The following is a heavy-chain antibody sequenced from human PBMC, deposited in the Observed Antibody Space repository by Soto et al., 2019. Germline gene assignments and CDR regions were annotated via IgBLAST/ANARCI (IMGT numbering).Heavy chain of an antibody. Sequence: SETLSLTCAVSGGSISSAGYYWSWFRQHPGRGLEWIGYTYYTGTTYYNPSLKSRITISVDTSKNQFSLKLISVTAADTAMYYCARDYDSSGSTNDAFDIWCQGPMVT. J-gene: IGHJ3*02. V-gene: IGHV4-31*11. CDR3: ARDYDSSGSTNDAFDI. D-gene: IGHD3-22*01. CDR1: GGSISSAGYY. CDR2: TYYTGTT.